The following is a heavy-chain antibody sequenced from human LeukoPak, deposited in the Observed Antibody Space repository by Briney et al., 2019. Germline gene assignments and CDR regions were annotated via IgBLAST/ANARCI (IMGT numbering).Heavy chain of an antibody. CDR1: GFTFRTYG. D-gene: IGHD1-1*01. CDR2: IKNDGSDI. J-gene: IGHJ5*01. CDR3: ATDHPHGTSFES. Sequence: GGSLRLSRAASGFTFRTYGMHWVRQAPGKGLEWVALIKNDGSDIYYGDSVRGRFTISRDNSKESLYLEMTSLRSEDTALYYCATDHPHGTSFESWAKGILVIVS. V-gene: IGHV3-30*02.